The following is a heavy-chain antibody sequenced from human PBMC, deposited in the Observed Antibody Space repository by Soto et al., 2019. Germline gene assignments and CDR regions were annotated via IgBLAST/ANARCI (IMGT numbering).Heavy chain of an antibody. CDR2: IIPIFPTP. D-gene: IGHD3-3*02. V-gene: IGHV1-69*12. Sequence: QVQLVQSGAEVKKPGSSVKISCKASGGSFRTNAFSWVRQAPGQGLEWMGGIIPIFPTPDYAQKFQGRVTITADESTTTNYMELSSLRSEDTATYYCARDKDRQQLGGNYYYIMDVWGQGTTVTVSS. J-gene: IGHJ6*02. CDR3: ARDKDRQQLGGNYYYIMDV. CDR1: GGSFRTNA.